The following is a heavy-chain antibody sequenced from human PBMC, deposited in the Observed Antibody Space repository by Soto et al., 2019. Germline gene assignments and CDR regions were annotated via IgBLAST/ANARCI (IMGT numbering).Heavy chain of an antibody. CDR2: INHNGST. V-gene: IGHV4-34*01. D-gene: IGHD6-13*01. CDR1: GGSFSGYY. CDR3: TRHEGGAAADRPLDY. J-gene: IGHJ4*02. Sequence: PSETLSLTCAVYGGSFSGYYWTWIRQPPGTGLEWIGEINHNGSTNYNPSLKSRVTISVDTSKNQFSLKLTSVTAADTAVHYCTRHEGGAAADRPLDYWGQGTLVTVSS.